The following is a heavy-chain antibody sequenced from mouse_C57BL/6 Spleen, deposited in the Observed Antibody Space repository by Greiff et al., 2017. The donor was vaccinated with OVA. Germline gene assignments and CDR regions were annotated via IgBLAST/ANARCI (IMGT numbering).Heavy chain of an antibody. CDR2: ISSGSSTI. J-gene: IGHJ3*01. Sequence: DVHLVESGGGLVKPGGSLKLSCAASGFTFSDYGMHWVRQAPEKGLEWVAYISSGSSTIYYADTVKGRFTISRDNAKNTLFLQMTSLRSEDTAMYYCAREDYDSWFAYWGQGTLVTVSA. V-gene: IGHV5-17*01. CDR1: GFTFSDYG. D-gene: IGHD2-4*01. CDR3: AREDYDSWFAY.